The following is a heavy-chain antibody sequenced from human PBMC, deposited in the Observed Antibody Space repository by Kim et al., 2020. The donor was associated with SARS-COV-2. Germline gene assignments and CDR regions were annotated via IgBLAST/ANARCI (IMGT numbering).Heavy chain of an antibody. V-gene: IGHV3-74*01. CDR2: NT. Sequence: NTSYADSVKGRFTISRDNAKNTLYLQMNSLRAEDTAVYYCARSYSYGLDYWGQGTLFTVSS. CDR3: ARSYSYGLDY. D-gene: IGHD5-18*01. J-gene: IGHJ4*02.